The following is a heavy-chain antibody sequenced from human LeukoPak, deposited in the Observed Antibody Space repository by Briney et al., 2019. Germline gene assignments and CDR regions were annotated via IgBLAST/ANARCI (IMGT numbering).Heavy chain of an antibody. CDR1: GFTFDDFG. Sequence: GGSLRLSCAASGFTFDDFGMTWVRQAPGKGLEWVSGINWNGGSTGYADSMKGRFTISRDNAKNSLYLQMDCLRAEDTALYYCARGDGNSSFFDYWGQGTLVTVSS. CDR3: ARGDGNSSFFDY. J-gene: IGHJ4*02. CDR2: INWNGGST. D-gene: IGHD2-2*01. V-gene: IGHV3-20*04.